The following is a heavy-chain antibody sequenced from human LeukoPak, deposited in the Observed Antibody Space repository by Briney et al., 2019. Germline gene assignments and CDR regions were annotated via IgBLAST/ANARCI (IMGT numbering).Heavy chain of an antibody. V-gene: IGHV1-18*01. CDR1: GYTFTSYG. CDR3: AREYSSSLYYYYYMDV. D-gene: IGHD6-6*01. Sequence: ASVKVSCKASGYTFTSYGISWVRQAPGQGLEWMGWISAYNGNTNYAQKLQGRVTMTTDTSTSTAYMELRSLRSDDTAVYYCAREYSSSLYYYYYMDVWGKGTTVTVSS. J-gene: IGHJ6*03. CDR2: ISAYNGNT.